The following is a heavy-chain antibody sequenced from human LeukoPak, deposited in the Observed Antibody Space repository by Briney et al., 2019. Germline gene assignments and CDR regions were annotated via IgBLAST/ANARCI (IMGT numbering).Heavy chain of an antibody. J-gene: IGHJ5*02. CDR3: TRNPDGRNWFDP. CDR2: ISSDESST. Sequence: GGSLRLFCAASGFTFSHHWMHWVRQAPGKGLVWVSHISSDESSTTYADSVKGRFTISRDNRKNTLYLQMNSLRVEDTAMYYCTRNPDGRNWFDPWGQGTLVTVSS. CDR1: GFTFSHHW. D-gene: IGHD1-14*01. V-gene: IGHV3-74*01.